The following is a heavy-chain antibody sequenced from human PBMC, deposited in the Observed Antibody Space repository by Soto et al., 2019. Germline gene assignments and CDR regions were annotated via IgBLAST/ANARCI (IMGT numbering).Heavy chain of an antibody. CDR3: ASELGGSWYNWFGT. D-gene: IGHD2-15*01. CDR1: GFTVSSNS. J-gene: IGHJ5*02. V-gene: IGHV3-53*01. CDR2: LHSDVST. Sequence: EMQLVQSGGGLIQPGGSLRLSCAVSGFTVSSNSITWVRQAPGQGLEWVSVLHSDVSTYYVDSVKGRFVISRDNSKTTVYLQMNILRAEDTSIYYCASELGGSWYNWFGTWGQVTLVNVS.